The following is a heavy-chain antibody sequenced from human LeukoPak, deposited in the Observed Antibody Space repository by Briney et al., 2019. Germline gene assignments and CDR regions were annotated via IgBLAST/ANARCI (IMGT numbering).Heavy chain of an antibody. Sequence: PSETLSLTCTVSGGSLSSYYWSWIRQPPGKGLEWIGYIYYSGNTNYNPSLKSRVTISVDTSKNQFSLKLSSVTAADTAVYYCARNSGDFWSGYYSDYWGQGTLVTVSS. V-gene: IGHV4-59*08. CDR3: ARNSGDFWSGYYSDY. J-gene: IGHJ4*02. D-gene: IGHD3-3*01. CDR2: IYYSGNT. CDR1: GGSLSSYY.